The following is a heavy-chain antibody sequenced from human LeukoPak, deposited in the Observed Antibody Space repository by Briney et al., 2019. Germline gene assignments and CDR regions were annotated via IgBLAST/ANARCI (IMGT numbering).Heavy chain of an antibody. D-gene: IGHD3-22*01. CDR3: ANGDSNGRSTSIVDY. CDR1: GFTFTDYG. J-gene: IGHJ4*02. CDR2: IQYDGSNK. Sequence: GGSLRLSCTASGFTFTDYGMHWVRQAPGKGLEWVALIQYDGSNKYYADSVKGRFTISRDNSKKTLYLQMNSLRDEDKAVYYCANGDSNGRSTSIVDYWGQGTLVTVSS. V-gene: IGHV3-30*02.